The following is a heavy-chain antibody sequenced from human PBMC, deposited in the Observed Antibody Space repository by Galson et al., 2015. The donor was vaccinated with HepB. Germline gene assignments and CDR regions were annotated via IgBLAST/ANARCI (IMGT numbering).Heavy chain of an antibody. CDR2: IKQDGSEK. J-gene: IGHJ6*02. CDR3: ARSKMGANYGMDV. V-gene: IGHV3-7*05. D-gene: IGHD1-26*01. CDR1: GFTFSDYW. Sequence: SLRLSCAASGFTFSDYWLNWVRQAPGKGLEWVAKIKQDGSEKYFMDSVKGRFTISRDNAKNSLYLQMNSLRVEDTAVYFCARSKMGANYGMDVWGQGTTVTVSS.